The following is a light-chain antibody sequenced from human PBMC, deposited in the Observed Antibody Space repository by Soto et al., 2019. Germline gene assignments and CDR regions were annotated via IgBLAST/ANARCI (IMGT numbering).Light chain of an antibody. V-gene: IGLV2-14*01. CDR1: NSDVGGYNY. CDR3: SSYTTSTTRV. CDR2: EVS. J-gene: IGLJ3*02. Sequence: QSVLTQPASVSGSPGQSITLSCTGTNSDVGGYNYVSWYQHHAGKAPKLIIYEVSKRPSGVSNRFSGSKSGNTASLTISGLQAEDEADYYCSSYTTSTTRVFGGGTKLTVL.